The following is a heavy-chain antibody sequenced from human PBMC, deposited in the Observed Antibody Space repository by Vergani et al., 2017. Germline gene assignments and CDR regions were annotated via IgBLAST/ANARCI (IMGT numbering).Heavy chain of an antibody. V-gene: IGHV4-39*02. CDR1: GHSISRSHYY. D-gene: IGHD3-22*01. J-gene: IGHJ3*01. Sequence: QLQLQESGPGLVKPSETLSLSCRVSGHSISRSHYYWGFIRQPPGKGLEWIGSISSSGSPYYNPTLKSRLAFSVDTSKNLFSLRLKSGTATDTGMYNCARPVGPSAIANGYHVWGQGTMVTVS. CDR3: ARPVGPSAIANGYHV. CDR2: ISSSGSP.